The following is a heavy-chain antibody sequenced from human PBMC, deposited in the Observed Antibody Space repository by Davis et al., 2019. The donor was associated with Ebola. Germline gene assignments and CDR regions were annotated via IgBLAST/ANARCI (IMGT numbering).Heavy chain of an antibody. V-gene: IGHV7-4-1*02. CDR2: INTNTGNP. CDR1: GYTFSNYG. Sequence: AASVKVSCKASGYTFSNYGMNWVRQAPGQGLEWMGWINTNTGNPTYAQGFTGRFFFSLDTSVSTAYLQISSLKAEDTAVYYCARGRGLSDDWGQGTLVTVSS. CDR3: ARGRGLSDD. D-gene: IGHD1-26*01. J-gene: IGHJ4*02.